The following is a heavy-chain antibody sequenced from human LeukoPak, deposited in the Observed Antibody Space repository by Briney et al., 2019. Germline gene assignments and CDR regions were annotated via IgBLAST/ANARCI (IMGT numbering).Heavy chain of an antibody. CDR2: IITIFGTA. CDR1: GGTFSSYA. J-gene: IGHJ4*02. V-gene: IGHV1-69*05. Sequence: SVKVSCKASGGTFSSYAISWVRQAPGQGLEWLGRIITIFGTANYAQKFQGRVTITTDEATSKAYMELSSLRSEDTAVYYCASDDPYYFDYWGQGTLVTVSS. CDR3: ASDDPYYFDY.